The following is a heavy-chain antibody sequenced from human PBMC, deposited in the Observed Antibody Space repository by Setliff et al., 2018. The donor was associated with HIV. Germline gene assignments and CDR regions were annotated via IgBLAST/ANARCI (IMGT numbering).Heavy chain of an antibody. CDR1: GDSISSSTYC. J-gene: IGHJ4*02. Sequence: SSETLSLTCTVSGDSISSSTYCWGWIRQPPGKGLEWIGSICGTWKTYYNPSLKSRVTISVDTSKNQLSLKMTSVTAADTAVYFCARGGVGRALTAWVDSWGQGTLVTVSS. V-gene: IGHV4-39*07. CDR3: ARGGVGRALTAWVDS. D-gene: IGHD1-26*01. CDR2: ICGTWKT.